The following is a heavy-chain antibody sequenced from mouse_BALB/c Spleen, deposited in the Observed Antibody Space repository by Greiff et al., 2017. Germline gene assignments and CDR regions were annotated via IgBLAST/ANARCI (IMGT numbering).Heavy chain of an antibody. D-gene: IGHD1-2*01. CDR1: GYTFTSYW. Sequence: QVQLQQSGAELAKPGASLKMSCKASGYTFTSYWMHWVKQRPGQGLEWIGYINPSTGYTEYNQKFKDKATLTADKSSSTAYMQLSSLTSEDSAVYYCVRGFITTAWFAYWGQGTLVTVSA. CDR2: INPSTGYT. J-gene: IGHJ3*01. CDR3: VRGFITTAWFAY. V-gene: IGHV1-7*01.